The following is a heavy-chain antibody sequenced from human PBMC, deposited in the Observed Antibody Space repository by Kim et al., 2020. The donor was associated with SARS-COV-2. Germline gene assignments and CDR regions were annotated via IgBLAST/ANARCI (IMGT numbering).Heavy chain of an antibody. J-gene: IGHJ6*02. Sequence: DSVKGRFTISRDNAKNTLYLQMNSLRAEDTAVYYCAKTLLRSRVYYGMDVWGQGTTVTVSS. D-gene: IGHD3-16*01. CDR3: AKTLLRSRVYYGMDV. V-gene: IGHV3-30*02.